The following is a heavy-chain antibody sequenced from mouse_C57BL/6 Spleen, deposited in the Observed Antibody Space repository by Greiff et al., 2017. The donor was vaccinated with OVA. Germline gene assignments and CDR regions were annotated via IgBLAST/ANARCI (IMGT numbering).Heavy chain of an antibody. CDR2: IYPGDGDT. CDR1: GYAFSSSW. CDR3: ARWDYYGSSYGDY. V-gene: IGHV1-82*01. J-gene: IGHJ2*01. D-gene: IGHD1-1*01. Sequence: QVQLKESGPELVKPGASVKISCKASGYAFSSSWMNWVKQRPGQGLEWIGRIYPGDGDTNYNGKFKGKATLTADKSSSTAYMQLSSLTSEDSAVYCCARWDYYGSSYGDYWGKGTTLTVSS.